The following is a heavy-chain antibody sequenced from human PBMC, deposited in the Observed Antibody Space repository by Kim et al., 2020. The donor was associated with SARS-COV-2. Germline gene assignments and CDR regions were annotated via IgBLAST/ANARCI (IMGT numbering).Heavy chain of an antibody. CDR1: GGTFSSYA. V-gene: IGHV1-69*13. Sequence: SVKVSCKASGGTFSSYAISWVRQAPGQGLEWMGGIIPIFGTANYAQKFQGRVTITADESTSTAYMELSSLRSEDTAVYYCARALSIVVVPALYGMDVWGQGTTVTVSS. J-gene: IGHJ6*02. CDR3: ARALSIVVVPALYGMDV. CDR2: IIPIFGTA. D-gene: IGHD2-2*01.